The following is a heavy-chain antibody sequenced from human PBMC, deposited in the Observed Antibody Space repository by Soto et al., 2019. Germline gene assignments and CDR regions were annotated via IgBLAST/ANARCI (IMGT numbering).Heavy chain of an antibody. CDR3: AKEIVLMVYATYNWFDP. V-gene: IGHV3-23*01. J-gene: IGHJ5*02. D-gene: IGHD2-8*01. Sequence: GGSLRLSYAASGFTFSSYAMSWVRQAPGKGLEWVSAISGSGGSTYYADSVKGRFTISRDNSKNTLYLQMNSLRAEDTAVYYCAKEIVLMVYATYNWFDPWGQGTLVTVSS. CDR1: GFTFSSYA. CDR2: ISGSGGST.